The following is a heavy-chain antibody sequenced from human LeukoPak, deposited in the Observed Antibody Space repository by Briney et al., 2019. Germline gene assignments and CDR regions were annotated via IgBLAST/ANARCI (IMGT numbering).Heavy chain of an antibody. CDR3: AKGRQAYDFWSGYFDY. CDR2: ISWNSGSI. D-gene: IGHD3-3*01. J-gene: IGHJ4*02. Sequence: PGRSLRLSCAASGFTFDDYAMHWVRQAPGKGLEWVSGISWNSGSIGYADSVKGRFTISRDNAKNSLYLQMNSLRAEDMALYYCAKGRQAYDFWSGYFDYWGQGTLVTVSS. CDR1: GFTFDDYA. V-gene: IGHV3-9*03.